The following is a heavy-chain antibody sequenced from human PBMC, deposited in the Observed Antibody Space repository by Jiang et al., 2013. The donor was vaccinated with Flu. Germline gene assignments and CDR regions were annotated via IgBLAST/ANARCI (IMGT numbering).Heavy chain of an antibody. J-gene: IGHJ4*02. Sequence: GGSLTLSCAASGFTFSDHYMSWMRQAPGKGLEWLSYISGGGTTTFYADSVKGRFTISRDNAKNSPYLQMNSLRAEDTAVYFCARDSSLYYDAVSGPFDYWGQGTLVTVSS. CDR2: ISGGGTTT. CDR3: ARDSSLYYDAVSGPFDY. V-gene: IGHV3-11*01. CDR1: GFTFSDHY. D-gene: IGHD3-22*01.